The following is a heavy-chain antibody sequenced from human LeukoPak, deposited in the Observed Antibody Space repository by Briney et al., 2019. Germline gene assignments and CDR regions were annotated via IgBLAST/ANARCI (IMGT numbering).Heavy chain of an antibody. CDR2: ISSSSSYI. CDR3: ARGDFYYDSSGCDY. D-gene: IGHD3-22*01. Sequence: GGSLRLSCAASGFTFSSYSMNWVRQAPGKGLEWVSSISSSSSYIYYADSVKGRFTISRDNAKNSLYLQMNSLRAEDTAVYYCARGDFYYDSSGCDYWGQGTLVTISS. J-gene: IGHJ4*02. V-gene: IGHV3-21*01. CDR1: GFTFSSYS.